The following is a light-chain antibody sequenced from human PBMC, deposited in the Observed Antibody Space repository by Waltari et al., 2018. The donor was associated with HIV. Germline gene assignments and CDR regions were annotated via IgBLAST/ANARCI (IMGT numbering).Light chain of an antibody. Sequence: QSVLTQPPSVSGAQGQRVTISCTGSRSNIGAGYDVHGYQQLPGTAPKLLIYGNSNRPSGVPDRFSGSKSGTSASLAISGLQPDDETDYYCQSYDRSLSNWVFGGGTKLTVL. V-gene: IGLV1-40*01. CDR1: RSNIGAGYD. CDR2: GNS. CDR3: QSYDRSLSNWV. J-gene: IGLJ3*02.